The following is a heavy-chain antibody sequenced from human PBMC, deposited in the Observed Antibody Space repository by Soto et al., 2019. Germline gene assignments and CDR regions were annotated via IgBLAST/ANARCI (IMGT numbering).Heavy chain of an antibody. Sequence: PSETLSLTCTFYFGSFSGYYLSLIRQPPFKGLELIGEINHSGSTNYNPSLKSRVTISVDTSKNQFSLKMSSVTAADTAVYYCATRRGPLTKFYYYMDVWDKGTTVTVSS. V-gene: IGHV4-34*01. CDR2: INHSGST. D-gene: IGHD4-17*01. CDR3: ATRRGPLTKFYYYMDV. CDR1: FGSFSGYY. J-gene: IGHJ6*03.